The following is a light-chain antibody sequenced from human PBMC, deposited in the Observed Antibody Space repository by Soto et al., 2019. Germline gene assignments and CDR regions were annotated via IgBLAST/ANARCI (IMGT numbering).Light chain of an antibody. J-gene: IGKJ2*01. CDR3: LQDYNCPRT. Sequence: AIQMTQFPASLSASVGDRVTITCRASQGIRDELGWYQQKPGKAPKLLIYGASRLESGVPSRFSGSGSGTDFSLTIYSLRPEDSATYFCLQDYNCPRTFGQGTKLQIK. CDR2: GAS. V-gene: IGKV1-6*01. CDR1: QGIRDE.